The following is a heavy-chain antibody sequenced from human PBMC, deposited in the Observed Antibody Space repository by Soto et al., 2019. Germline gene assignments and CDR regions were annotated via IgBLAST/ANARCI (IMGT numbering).Heavy chain of an antibody. CDR2: ISGSGGST. CDR1: GFTFSSYA. Sequence: GGYLRLSCAAYGFTFSSYAMSWVRQAPGKGLEWVSAISGSGGSTYYADSVKGRFTISRDNSKNTLYLQMNSLRAEDTAVYYCAKDQMTGGGYFFDLWGQGTLVIVSS. CDR3: AKDQMTGGGYFFDL. D-gene: IGHD3-9*01. V-gene: IGHV3-23*01. J-gene: IGHJ5*02.